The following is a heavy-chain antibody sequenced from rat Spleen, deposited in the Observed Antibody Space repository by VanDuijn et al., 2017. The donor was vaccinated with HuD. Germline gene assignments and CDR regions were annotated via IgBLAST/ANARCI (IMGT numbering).Heavy chain of an antibody. J-gene: IGHJ3*01. CDR1: GFTFSDYY. Sequence: EVQLVEFGGGLVQPGRSLKLSCAVSGFTFSDYYMAWVRQAPTQGLEWVASISYDDTSTHYRDSVKGRFTISRDIAKSSLFLQMDSLRSEDTATYYCTTGPPSPSYPRDYWGQGTLVTVSS. V-gene: IGHV5-20*01. CDR2: ISYDDTST. CDR3: TTGPPSPSYPRDY. D-gene: IGHD1-7*01.